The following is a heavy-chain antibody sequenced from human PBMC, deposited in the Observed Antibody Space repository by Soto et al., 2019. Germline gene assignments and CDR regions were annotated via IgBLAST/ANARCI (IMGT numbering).Heavy chain of an antibody. J-gene: IGHJ4*02. CDR2: ISSSSSYI. Sequence: GGSLRLSCAASGFTFSSYSMNWVRQAPGKGLEWVSSISSSSSYIYYADSVKGRFTISRDNAKNSLYLQMNSLRAEDTAVYYCAREILWFGEFSPFDYWGQGTLVTVSS. CDR1: GFTFSSYS. V-gene: IGHV3-21*01. CDR3: AREILWFGEFSPFDY. D-gene: IGHD3-10*01.